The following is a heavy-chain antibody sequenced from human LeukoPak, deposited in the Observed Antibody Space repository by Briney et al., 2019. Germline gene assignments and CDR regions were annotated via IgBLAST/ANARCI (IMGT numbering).Heavy chain of an antibody. J-gene: IGHJ4*02. D-gene: IGHD3-3*01. CDR3: ARGGWSGYTRGYFDY. CDR2: IIPIFGTA. V-gene: IGHV1-69*13. CDR1: GGNFSSYA. Sequence: GASVKVSCKASGGNFSSYAISWVRQAPGQGLEWMGGIIPIFGTANYAQKFQGRVTITADESTSTAYMELSSLRSEDTAVYYCARGGWSGYTRGYFDYWGQGTLVTVSS.